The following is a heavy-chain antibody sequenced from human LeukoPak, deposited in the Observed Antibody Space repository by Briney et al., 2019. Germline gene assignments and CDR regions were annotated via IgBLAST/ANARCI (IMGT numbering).Heavy chain of an antibody. D-gene: IGHD2-2*01. J-gene: IGHJ6*03. V-gene: IGHV4-30-4*01. CDR1: VGSIDNGDYY. CDR2: IYFSGAA. CDR3: ARGYCSSTSCYENYYYMDV. Sequence: SETLSLTCTVSVGSIDNGDYYWSWIRQSPGKGLEWIGYIYFSGAAYYNPSLKSRVTISADTSKNQFSLKLSSVTAADTAVYYCARGYCSSTSCYENYYYMDVWGKGTTVTVSS.